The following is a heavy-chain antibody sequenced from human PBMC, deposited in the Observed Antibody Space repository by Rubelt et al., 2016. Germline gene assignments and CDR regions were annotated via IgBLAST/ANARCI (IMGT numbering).Heavy chain of an antibody. CDR3: ARGGAAAGTVVY. CDR2: INAGNGNT. V-gene: IGHV1-3*01. J-gene: IGHJ4*02. CDR1: GYTFTSYA. D-gene: IGHD6-13*01. Sequence: QVQLVQSGAEVKKPGASVKVSCKASGYTFTSYAMHWVRQAPGQRLEWMGWINAGNGNTKYSQKFQGRVTITRDTSASTAYMELSSLRSEDTAVYYCARGGAAAGTVVYWGQGTLVTVSS.